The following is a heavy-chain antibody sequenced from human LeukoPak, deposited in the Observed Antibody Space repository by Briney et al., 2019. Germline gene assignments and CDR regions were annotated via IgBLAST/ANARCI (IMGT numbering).Heavy chain of an antibody. CDR2: ISYDGSNK. CDR1: EFTFSSYA. CDR3: AREGRPRIAAAAPGWIDP. J-gene: IGHJ5*02. D-gene: IGHD6-13*01. Sequence: PGRSLRLSCAASEFTFSSYAMHWVRQAPGKGLEWVAVISYDGSNKYYADSVKGRFTISRDNSKNTLYLQMNSLRVEDTAVYYCAREGRPRIAAAAPGWIDPWGQGTLVSVSS. V-gene: IGHV3-30*04.